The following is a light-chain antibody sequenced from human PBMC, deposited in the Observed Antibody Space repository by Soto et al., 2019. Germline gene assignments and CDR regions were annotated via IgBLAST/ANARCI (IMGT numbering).Light chain of an antibody. V-gene: IGKV3D-20*02. CDR1: ESVSYSY. CDR2: DAS. Sequence: EILLTQSPATMSLSPGERATLSCGASESVSYSYVAWYQLKGGLAPRLLIHDASTRASGIPDRFSGSGSATEFTLTISSLQSGDFAVYYCQQRSNWQVTFGQGTRLEIK. CDR3: QQRSNWQVT. J-gene: IGKJ5*01.